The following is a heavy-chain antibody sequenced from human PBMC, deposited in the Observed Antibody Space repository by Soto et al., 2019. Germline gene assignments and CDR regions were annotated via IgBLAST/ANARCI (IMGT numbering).Heavy chain of an antibody. CDR2: IDRSATT. D-gene: IGHD3-3*01. CDR1: SGSISSSGYY. J-gene: IGHJ4*02. V-gene: IGHV4-39*01. Sequence: SETLSLTCSVSSGSISSSGYYWDWIRQPPGKGLEWIGSIDRSATTYYNPSLKGRVTMSVDTSKNQFSLRLTSVSAADTAVYYCARQVSYSDSLRNYFDKWGQGTQVTV. CDR3: ARQVSYSDSLRNYFDK.